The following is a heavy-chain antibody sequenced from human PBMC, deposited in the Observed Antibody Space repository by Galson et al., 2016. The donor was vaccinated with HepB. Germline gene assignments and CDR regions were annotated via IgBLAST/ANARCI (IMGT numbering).Heavy chain of an antibody. D-gene: IGHD1-1*01. Sequence: SETLSLTCGVQGGPFSGHYWSWIRQSPGKDLEWIGEINYGEDTNYNPSLAGRVAMSVDTSKNQLSLRLTSVTAADTAIYYCARGRTERNWITFRAQFDVWAQGTRVTV. V-gene: IGHV4-34*01. CDR2: INYGEDT. J-gene: IGHJ3*01. CDR1: GGPFSGHY. CDR3: ARGRTERNWITFRAQFDV.